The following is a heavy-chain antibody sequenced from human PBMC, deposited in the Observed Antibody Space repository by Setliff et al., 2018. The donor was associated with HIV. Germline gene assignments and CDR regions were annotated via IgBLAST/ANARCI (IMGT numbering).Heavy chain of an antibody. CDR2: IYPGDSDT. J-gene: IGHJ3*02. D-gene: IGHD3-10*01. Sequence: GESLKISCKGSGYSFTTYWIGWVRQMPGKGLEWMGIIYPGDSDTRYNPSFQGQVSISVDKSSSTAYLQWSSLRASDTAMYYCATRLNFGASDAFDIWGQGTMVTVSS. CDR3: ATRLNFGASDAFDI. V-gene: IGHV5-51*01. CDR1: GYSFTTYW.